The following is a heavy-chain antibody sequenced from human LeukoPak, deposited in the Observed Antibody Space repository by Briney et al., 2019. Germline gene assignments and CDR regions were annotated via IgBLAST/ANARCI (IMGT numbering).Heavy chain of an antibody. CDR3: ARLSGYDYYYYYYMDV. Sequence: GGSLRLSCAASGFTFSSYAMHWVRQAPGKGLEWVAIISYDGSNKYYADSVKGRFTISRDNSNNTLYLQMNSLRTEDTAVFYCARLSGYDYYYYYYMDVWGKGTTVTISS. CDR2: ISYDGSNK. J-gene: IGHJ6*03. CDR1: GFTFSSYA. V-gene: IGHV3-30*04. D-gene: IGHD5-12*01.